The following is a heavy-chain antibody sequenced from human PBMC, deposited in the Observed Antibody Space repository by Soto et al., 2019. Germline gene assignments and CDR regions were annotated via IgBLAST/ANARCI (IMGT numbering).Heavy chain of an antibody. V-gene: IGHV3-13*01. CDR3: ARGERRYQFLEWSTITKKKYYYYYMDV. CDR1: GFTFSSYD. Sequence: LSLTCAASGFTFSSYDMHWVRQATGKGLEWVSAIGTAGDTYYPGSVKGRFTISRENAKNSLYLQMNSLRAGDTAVYYCARGERRYQFLEWSTITKKKYYYYYMDVWGKGTTVTVSS. D-gene: IGHD3-3*01. J-gene: IGHJ6*03. CDR2: IGTAGDT.